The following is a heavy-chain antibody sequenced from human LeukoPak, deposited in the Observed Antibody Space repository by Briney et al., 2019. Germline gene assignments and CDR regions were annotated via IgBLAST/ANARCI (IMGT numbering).Heavy chain of an antibody. CDR2: ISSRSSTI. J-gene: IGHJ4*02. CDR3: AKERDIVVVPAAPVRD. D-gene: IGHD2-2*01. CDR1: GFTFSNYT. V-gene: IGHV3-48*01. Sequence: GSLRLSCAASGFTFSNYTMNWVRQAPGKGLEWVSYISSRSSTIYYTDSVKGRFTISRENAKNSLYLQMNSLRAEDTAVYYCAKERDIVVVPAAPVRDWGQGTLVTVSS.